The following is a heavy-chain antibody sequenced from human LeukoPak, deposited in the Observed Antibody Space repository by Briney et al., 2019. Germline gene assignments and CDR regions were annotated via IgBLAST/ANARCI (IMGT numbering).Heavy chain of an antibody. Sequence: ASVKVSCKASGYMFSINDMHCVRQAPGQGLEWMGIINPSDGRTTYAQKFQGRLTLTRDMSTSTAYMELRSLRSDDTAVYYCARDLGHFDWFDLGYYYYYMDVWGKGTTVTVSS. D-gene: IGHD3-9*01. J-gene: IGHJ6*03. CDR3: ARDLGHFDWFDLGYYYYYMDV. CDR2: INPSDGRT. CDR1: GYMFSIND. V-gene: IGHV1-46*01.